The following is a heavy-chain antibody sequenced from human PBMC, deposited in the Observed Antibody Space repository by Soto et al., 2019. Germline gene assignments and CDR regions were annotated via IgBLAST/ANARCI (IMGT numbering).Heavy chain of an antibody. Sequence: VGSLRLSCAASGFMFSAYTMNWVRQAPGKGLEWLSSISDDSSYIDYADSLRGRFTVSRDNARNSLYLQIDSLGVEDTAVYYCAIPYYVNHWGPGTLVTVSS. D-gene: IGHD3-16*01. CDR2: ISDDSSYI. V-gene: IGHV3-21*06. CDR1: GFMFSAYT. J-gene: IGHJ5*02. CDR3: AIPYYVNH.